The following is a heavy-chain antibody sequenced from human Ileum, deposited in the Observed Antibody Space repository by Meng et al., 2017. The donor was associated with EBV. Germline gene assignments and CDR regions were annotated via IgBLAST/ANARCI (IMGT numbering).Heavy chain of an antibody. J-gene: IGHJ1*01. D-gene: IGHD3-16*01. CDR1: GFTFSKVW. V-gene: IGHV3-15*01. CDR2: IRSKSAGGTT. Sequence: VQLVGSGGGVVHAGTSLILSCAASGFTFSKVWMNWVRQTAGKGLEWVGRIRSKSAGGTTDYAAPVKGRFTISRDDSEDTLYLQMNSLKTEDTAVYYCTTWGGNWGQGTLVTVSS. CDR3: TTWGGN.